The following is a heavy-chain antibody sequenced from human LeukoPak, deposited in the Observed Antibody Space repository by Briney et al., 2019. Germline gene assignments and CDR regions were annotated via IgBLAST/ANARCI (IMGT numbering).Heavy chain of an antibody. J-gene: IGHJ4*02. CDR1: EFTFSSFA. CDR3: ARAAQVTGRPNLGGHFDY. CDR2: ISSSGGST. V-gene: IGHV3-23*01. D-gene: IGHD6-6*01. Sequence: GGSLRLSCAASEFTFSSFAMSWVRQPPGKGLVWVSTISSSGGSTFYAETVKGRFTISRDNNENTLYLQMNSLRVEDTAVYYCARAAQVTGRPNLGGHFDYWGQGTLVTVSS.